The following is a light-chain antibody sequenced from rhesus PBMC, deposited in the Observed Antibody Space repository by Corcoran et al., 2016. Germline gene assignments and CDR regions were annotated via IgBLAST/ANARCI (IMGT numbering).Light chain of an antibody. CDR2: FAS. CDR1: QDINHL. V-gene: IGKV1-66*01. CDR3: QHYNDSPWT. J-gene: IGKJ1*01. Sequence: DIQMTQSPSSLSASVGDRATITCRASQDINHLLSWYQQKPGKAPKPLFSFASPVEAGVPSRFSGIGSGTVYTLTIISLQPEDIAACYCQHYNDSPWTFGQGTKVKIK.